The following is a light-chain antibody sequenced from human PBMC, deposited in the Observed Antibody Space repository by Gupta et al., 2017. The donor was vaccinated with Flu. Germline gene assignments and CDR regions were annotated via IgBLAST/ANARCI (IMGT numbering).Light chain of an antibody. CDR1: QSRLHSNGYNY. J-gene: IGKJ5*01. Sequence: TPGEPASISCRSSQSRLHSNGYNYLDWYVVEPGQSPHLLIDLGSNRAFGVPDRFSGSGSGTEFTLKISKVEAEDAGVYFCRQGLQTPITFGQGTRLEIK. CDR2: LGS. CDR3: RQGLQTPIT. V-gene: IGKV2-28*01.